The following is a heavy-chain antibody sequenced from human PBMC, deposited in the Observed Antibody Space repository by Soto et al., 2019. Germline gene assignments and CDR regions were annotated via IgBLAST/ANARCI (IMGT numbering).Heavy chain of an antibody. CDR2: INSDGSST. J-gene: IGHJ6*03. D-gene: IGHD3-3*01. V-gene: IGHV3-74*01. CDR3: ARVYPSDYDFWWDYYYMDV. Sequence: GGSLRLSCAASGFTFSSYWMHWVRQAPGKGLVWVSRINSDGSSTSYADSVKGRFTISRDNAKNTLYLQMNSLRAEDTAVYYCARVYPSDYDFWWDYYYMDVWGKGTTVTVSS. CDR1: GFTFSSYW.